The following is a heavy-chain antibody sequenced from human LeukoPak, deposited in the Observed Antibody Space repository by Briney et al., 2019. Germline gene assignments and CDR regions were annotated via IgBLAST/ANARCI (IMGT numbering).Heavy chain of an antibody. J-gene: IGHJ4*02. CDR2: IYYSGST. V-gene: IGHV4-59*08. CDR1: GGSISSYY. Sequence: SETLSLTCTVSGGSISSYYWSWIRQPPGKGLEWIGYIYYSGSTNYNPSLKSRVTISVDTSKNQFSLKLSSVTAADTAVYYCARFYYGSGSPPLDYWGQGTLVTVSS. CDR3: ARFYYGSGSPPLDY. D-gene: IGHD3-10*01.